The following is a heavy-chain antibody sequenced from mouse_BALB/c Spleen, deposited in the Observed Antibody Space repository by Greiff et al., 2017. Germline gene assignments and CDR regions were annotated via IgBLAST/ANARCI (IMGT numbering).Heavy chain of an antibody. CDR1: GYAFTNYL. CDR3: ARDSTATDYYDY. CDR2: INPGSGGT. V-gene: IGHV1-54*03. D-gene: IGHD1-2*01. Sequence: QVQLKESGAELVRPGTSVKVSCKASGYAFTNYLIEWVKQRPGQGLEWIGVINPGSGGTNYNEKFKGKATLTADKSSSTAYMQLSSLTSDDSAVYFCARDSTATDYYDYWGQGTTLTVSS. J-gene: IGHJ2*01.